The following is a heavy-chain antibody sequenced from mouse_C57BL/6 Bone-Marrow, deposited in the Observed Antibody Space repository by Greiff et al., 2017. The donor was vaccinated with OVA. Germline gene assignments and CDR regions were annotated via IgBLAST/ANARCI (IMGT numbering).Heavy chain of an antibody. J-gene: IGHJ1*03. CDR2: IHPNSGST. D-gene: IGHD1-1*01. V-gene: IGHV1-64*01. Sequence: QVQLQQLGAELVKPGASVKLSCKASGYTFTSYWMHWVKQRPGQGLEWIGMIHPNSGSTNYNEKFKSKATLTVDKSSSTAYMQLSSLTSEDSAVYYCARGAYGYYGSSSWYFDVWGTGTTVTVSS. CDR3: ARGAYGYYGSSSWYFDV. CDR1: GYTFTSYW.